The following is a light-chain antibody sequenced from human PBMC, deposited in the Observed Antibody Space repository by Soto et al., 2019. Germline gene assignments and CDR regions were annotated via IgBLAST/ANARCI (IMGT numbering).Light chain of an antibody. Sequence: DIQMTQSPSTLSVSVGDRVNITCRASQSIGRWLAWYQQKPGKAPKLLIYKASSLEGGVPSRFSGSGSGTEFTLSINSLESDDFGTYYCQQYDSSSQMFGQGTKVEIK. CDR2: KAS. CDR1: QSIGRW. J-gene: IGKJ1*01. V-gene: IGKV1-5*03. CDR3: QQYDSSSQM.